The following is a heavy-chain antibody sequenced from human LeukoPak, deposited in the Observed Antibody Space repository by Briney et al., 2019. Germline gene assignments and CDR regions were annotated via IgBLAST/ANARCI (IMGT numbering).Heavy chain of an antibody. CDR1: GFTFSSYT. Sequence: GGPLKPSCAASGFTFSSYTMNWVGQPPGKGLEWVSYISSSSSTIYYADSVKGRFTISRDNAKNSLYLQMNSLRDEDTAVYYCARDQSSSWYNYFDYWGQGALVTVSS. V-gene: IGHV3-48*02. J-gene: IGHJ4*02. D-gene: IGHD6-13*01. CDR3: ARDQSSSWYNYFDY. CDR2: ISSSSSTI.